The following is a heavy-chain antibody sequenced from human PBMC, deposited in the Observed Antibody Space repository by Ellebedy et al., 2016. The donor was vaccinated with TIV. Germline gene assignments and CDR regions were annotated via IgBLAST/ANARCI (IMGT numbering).Heavy chain of an antibody. J-gene: IGHJ4*02. V-gene: IGHV3-23*05. D-gene: IGHD6-19*01. CDR1: GFTFSSFA. Sequence: GGFLRLSCAASGFTFSSFAMSWVRQAPGRGLEWVSTIYSSGGTYYAGSVKGRFTIPRDNSKNTLYLQMNSLRAEDTAVYYCAGGISVAGTSLGFWGQGTLVTVSS. CDR3: AGGISVAGTSLGF. CDR2: IYSSGGT.